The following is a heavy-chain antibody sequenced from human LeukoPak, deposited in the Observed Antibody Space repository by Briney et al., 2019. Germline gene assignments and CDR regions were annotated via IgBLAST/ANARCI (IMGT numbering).Heavy chain of an antibody. CDR2: IYYSGST. J-gene: IGHJ3*02. CDR1: GGSISSYY. V-gene: IGHV4-59*01. CDR3: ARDIAAAGADAFDI. D-gene: IGHD6-13*01. Sequence: SETLSLTCTVSGGSISSYYWSWIRQPPGKGLAWNGYIYYSGSTNYNPSLKSRVTISVDTSKNQFSLKLSSVTAADTAVYYCARDIAAAGADAFDIWGQGTMVTVSS.